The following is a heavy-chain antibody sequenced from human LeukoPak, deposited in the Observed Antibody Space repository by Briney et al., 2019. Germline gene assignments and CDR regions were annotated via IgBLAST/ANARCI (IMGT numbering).Heavy chain of an antibody. V-gene: IGHV3-7*01. D-gene: IGHD2-15*01. CDR1: GFTFNSYW. CDR2: IKQDGSEK. Sequence: GGSLRLSCAVSGFTFNSYWMSWVRQAPGKGLEWVANIKQDGSEKFYVDSVKGRFTISRDNAKNSVYLKMNSLRAEDTAVYYCARGRYCSGGGYHYFDYWGQGTLVTVSS. J-gene: IGHJ4*02. CDR3: ARGRYCSGGGYHYFDY.